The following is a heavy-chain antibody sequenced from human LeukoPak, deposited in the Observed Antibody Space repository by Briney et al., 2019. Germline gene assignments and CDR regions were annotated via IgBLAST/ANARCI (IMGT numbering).Heavy chain of an antibody. D-gene: IGHD5-24*01. J-gene: IGHJ6*03. CDR1: GGSISSYY. Sequence: NPSETLSLTCTVSGGSISSYYWSWIRQPPGKGLEWIGYIYYSGSTNYNPSLKSRVTISVDTSKNQFSLKLSSVTAADTAVYYCARVGKEMATISYYYYMDVWGKGTTVTVSS. V-gene: IGHV4-59*01. CDR2: IYYSGST. CDR3: ARVGKEMATISYYYYMDV.